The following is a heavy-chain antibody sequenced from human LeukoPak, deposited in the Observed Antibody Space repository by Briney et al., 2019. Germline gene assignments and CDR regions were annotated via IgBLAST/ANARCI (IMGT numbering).Heavy chain of an antibody. CDR2: IYYSGST. Sequence: SETLSLTCTVSGGSISSGGYYWSWIRQHPGKGLGWIGYIYYSGSTYYNPSLKSRVTISLDTSENQFSLNLSSVTAADTAVYHCARHDSIGYLPDLWGQGTLVTVSS. CDR3: ARHDSIGYLPDL. D-gene: IGHD3-22*01. J-gene: IGHJ5*02. V-gene: IGHV4-31*03. CDR1: GGSISSGGYY.